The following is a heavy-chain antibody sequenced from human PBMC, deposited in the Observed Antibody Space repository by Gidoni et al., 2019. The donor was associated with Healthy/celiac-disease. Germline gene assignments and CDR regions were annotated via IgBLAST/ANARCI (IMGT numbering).Heavy chain of an antibody. D-gene: IGHD1-26*01. Sequence: QVQLVQSGAEVKKPGASVKVSCKAYGYTFTGYYMHWVRQAPGQGLEWMGWINPNSGGTNDAQKCQGWVTMTRDTSISTAYMELSRLRSDDTAVYYCAREGRKWELLHYFDYWGQGTLVTVSS. CDR3: AREGRKWELLHYFDY. CDR2: INPNSGGT. J-gene: IGHJ4*02. CDR1: GYTFTGYY. V-gene: IGHV1-2*04.